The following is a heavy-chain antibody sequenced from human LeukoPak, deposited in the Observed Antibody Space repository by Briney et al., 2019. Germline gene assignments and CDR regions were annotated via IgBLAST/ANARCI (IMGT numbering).Heavy chain of an antibody. D-gene: IGHD2/OR15-2a*01. CDR2: IYYSGST. Sequence: SETLSLTCTVSGGSISSGDYYWSWIRQPPGKGLEWIGYIYYSGSTYYNPSLKGRVTISIDTSKNQFSLKLSSVAAADTAMYYCARGSLERITRYYYYGMDVWGQGTTVTVSS. CDR1: GGSISSGDYY. J-gene: IGHJ6*02. CDR3: ARGSLERITRYYYYGMDV. V-gene: IGHV4-30-4*02.